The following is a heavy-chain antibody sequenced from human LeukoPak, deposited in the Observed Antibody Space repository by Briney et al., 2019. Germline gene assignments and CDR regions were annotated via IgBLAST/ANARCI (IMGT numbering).Heavy chain of an antibody. D-gene: IGHD2-21*01. CDR3: AALFPNAYRPHFDY. J-gene: IGHJ4*02. CDR1: GFTLTSSA. Sequence: ASVEVSCKASGFTLTSSAMQWVRQARGQRLEWIGWIVVGSGNTNYAQKFQERVTITRDMSTSTAYMELSSLRSEDTAVYYCAALFPNAYRPHFDYWGQGTLVTVSS. CDR2: IVVGSGNT. V-gene: IGHV1-58*02.